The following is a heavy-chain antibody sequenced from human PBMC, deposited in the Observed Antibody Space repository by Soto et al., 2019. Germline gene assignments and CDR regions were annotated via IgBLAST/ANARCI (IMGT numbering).Heavy chain of an antibody. CDR1: GVSLNTADTW. D-gene: IGHD1-1*01. Sequence: QVQLQESGSGLVKPSQSLSLTCTVSGVSLNTADTWWSWIRQSPGKGLEFIGYYHSGGSTYYDASSRSGVIISPDTSNSQFPPKLSSVTVADTAVYFCVRSRQMESGNDYGLDVWGQGTTVTVSS. CDR3: VRSRQMESGNDYGLDV. CDR2: YHSGGST. V-gene: IGHV4-30-4*01. J-gene: IGHJ6*02.